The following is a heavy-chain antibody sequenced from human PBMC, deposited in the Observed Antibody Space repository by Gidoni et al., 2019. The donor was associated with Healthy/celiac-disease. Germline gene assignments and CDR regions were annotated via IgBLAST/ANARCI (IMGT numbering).Heavy chain of an antibody. V-gene: IGHV3-15*07. CDR2: IKSKTDGGTT. CDR1: GFTFSNAW. CDR3: TTPYDYVWEDDI. D-gene: IGHD3-16*01. Sequence: VQLVESGGGLVKPGGSLRLSCAASGFTFSNAWMNWVRQAPGQGLEWVGRIKSKTDGGTTDYAAPVKGRFTISRDDSKNTLYLQMNSLKTEDTAVYYCTTPYDYVWEDDIWGQGTMVTVSS. J-gene: IGHJ3*02.